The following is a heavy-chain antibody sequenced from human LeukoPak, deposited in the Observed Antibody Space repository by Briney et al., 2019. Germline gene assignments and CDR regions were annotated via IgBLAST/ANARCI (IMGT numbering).Heavy chain of an antibody. Sequence: GASVTVSCTASGYTFTSYGISWVRQAPGQGLEWVGWISAYNGNTNYAQKLQGRVTMTTDTSTSTAYMELRSLRSDDTAMYYCARVEFVVEPAAILSGIQYFQHCGQGTLVTVSS. CDR2: ISAYNGNT. CDR1: GYTFTSYG. J-gene: IGHJ1*01. CDR3: ARVEFVVEPAAILSGIQYFQH. V-gene: IGHV1-18*01. D-gene: IGHD2-2*02.